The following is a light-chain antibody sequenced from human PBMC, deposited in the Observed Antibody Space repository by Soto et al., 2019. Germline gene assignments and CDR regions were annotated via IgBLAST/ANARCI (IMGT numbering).Light chain of an antibody. CDR3: FSYACSSTWV. V-gene: IGLV2-23*02. CDR2: GVT. Sequence: QSVLTQPASVSGSPGQSITISCTGTISDIGSYNSIAWYQQHPGKAPRVMIFGVTKRTSGISNRFSGSKSGYTGSLTISGLQAEDEADYFCFSYACSSTWVFGGGTKLTVL. CDR1: ISDIGSYNS. J-gene: IGLJ3*02.